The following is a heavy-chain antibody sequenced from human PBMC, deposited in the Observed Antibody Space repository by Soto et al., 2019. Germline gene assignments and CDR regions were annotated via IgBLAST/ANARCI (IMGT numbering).Heavy chain of an antibody. Sequence: ASVKVSCKASGYTFTSYGISWVRQAPGQGLEWMGWISAYNGNTNYAQKLQGRVTMTTDTSTSTAYMELRSLRSDDTAVYYCARDQFKGYYDSSGPPGYWGQGTLVTVSS. D-gene: IGHD3-22*01. V-gene: IGHV1-18*01. CDR3: ARDQFKGYYDSSGPPGY. CDR1: GYTFTSYG. CDR2: ISAYNGNT. J-gene: IGHJ4*02.